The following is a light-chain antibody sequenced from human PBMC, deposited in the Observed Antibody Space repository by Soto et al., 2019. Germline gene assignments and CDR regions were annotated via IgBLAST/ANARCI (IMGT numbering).Light chain of an antibody. CDR1: QSVSSN. V-gene: IGKV3-15*01. J-gene: IGKJ1*01. Sequence: EIVMTQSPATLSVSPGEGVTLSCRASQSVSSNLAWYQQRPGQAPRLLIYGASTRATGVPARFSGSGSGTEFTLTISSLQSEDFAAYYCQQYNNWPQTCGQGTKVDI. CDR2: GAS. CDR3: QQYNNWPQT.